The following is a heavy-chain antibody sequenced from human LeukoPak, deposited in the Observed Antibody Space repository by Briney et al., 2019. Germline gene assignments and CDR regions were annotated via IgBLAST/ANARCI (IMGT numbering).Heavy chain of an antibody. J-gene: IGHJ4*02. CDR2: IYYSGST. CDR3: ARHKYYYDTSGYYSPLYFDY. D-gene: IGHD3-22*01. CDR1: GGSISSYY. Sequence: PSETLSLTCTVSGGSISSYYWSWIRQPPGKGLEWIGYIYYSGSTYYNPSLKSRLTISGDTSKNQFSLKLSSVTAADTAVYYCARHKYYYDTSGYYSPLYFDYWGQGTLVTVSS. V-gene: IGHV4-59*08.